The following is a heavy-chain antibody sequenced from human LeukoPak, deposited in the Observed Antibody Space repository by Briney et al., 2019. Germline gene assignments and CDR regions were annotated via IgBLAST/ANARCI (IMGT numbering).Heavy chain of an antibody. Sequence: KPSETLSLTCAVYGGSFSGYYWSWIRQPPGKGLEWIGEINHSGSTNYNPSLKSRLTISVDTSKNQFSLNLSSATAADTAVYYCARGRVAVAGGFDYWGQGTLVTVSS. CDR3: ARGRVAVAGGFDY. CDR1: GGSFSGYY. J-gene: IGHJ4*02. CDR2: INHSGST. D-gene: IGHD6-19*01. V-gene: IGHV4-34*01.